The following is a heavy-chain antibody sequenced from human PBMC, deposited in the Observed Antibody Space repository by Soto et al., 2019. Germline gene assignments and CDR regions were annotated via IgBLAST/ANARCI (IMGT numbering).Heavy chain of an antibody. CDR3: AKDDPPQYYDFWSGYYSAYYYYGMDV. CDR1: GFTFSSYA. Sequence: GGSLRLSCAASGFTFSSYAMSWVRQAPGKGLEWVSAISGSGGSTYYADSVKGRFTISRDNSKNTLYLQMNSLRAEDTAVYYCAKDDPPQYYDFWSGYYSAYYYYGMDVWGQGTTVTVSS. CDR2: ISGSGGST. J-gene: IGHJ6*02. D-gene: IGHD3-3*01. V-gene: IGHV3-23*01.